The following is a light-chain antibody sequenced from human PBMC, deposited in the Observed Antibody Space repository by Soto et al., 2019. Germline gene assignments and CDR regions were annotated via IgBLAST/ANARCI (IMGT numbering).Light chain of an antibody. CDR2: GAL. CDR3: QLFGRSPT. Sequence: EIVLTQSPGTLSLSPGERATLSCRASQLVVTSYLHWYQHKPGQAPRLLISGALTRATGIPDRFSGSGSGTDFTLAISRLEPEDWAVYYCQLFGRSPTFGPGTKVHIK. J-gene: IGKJ3*01. V-gene: IGKV3-20*01. CDR1: QLVVTSY.